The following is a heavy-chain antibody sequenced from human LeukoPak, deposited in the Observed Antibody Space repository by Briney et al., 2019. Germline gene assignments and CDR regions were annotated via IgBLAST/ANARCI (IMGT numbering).Heavy chain of an antibody. Sequence: SVKVSCKASGGTFSSYAISWVRQAPGQGLEWMGRIIPILGIANYAQKFQGRVTITADKSTSTAYMELSSLRSDDTAVYYCASPYYYDSSGYRNPPYYGMDVWGQGTTVTVSS. J-gene: IGHJ6*02. CDR3: ASPYYYDSSGYRNPPYYGMDV. V-gene: IGHV1-69*04. D-gene: IGHD3-22*01. CDR2: IIPILGIA. CDR1: GGTFSSYA.